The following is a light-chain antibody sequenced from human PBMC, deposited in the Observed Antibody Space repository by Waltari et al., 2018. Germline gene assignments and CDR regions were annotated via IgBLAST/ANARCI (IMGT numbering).Light chain of an antibody. J-gene: IGKJ1*01. CDR1: QSVLYSPNNKNY. CDR3: QQYANTPRT. CDR2: WAS. V-gene: IGKV4-1*01. Sequence: DIVMTQSPDSLAVSLGERATVNCKSSQSVLYSPNNKNYLAWYQQKPGQPPKLLIYWASTRETGVPDRFSGGGSGTDFTLTISSLQAEDVAVYYCQQYANTPRTFGQGTTVEIK.